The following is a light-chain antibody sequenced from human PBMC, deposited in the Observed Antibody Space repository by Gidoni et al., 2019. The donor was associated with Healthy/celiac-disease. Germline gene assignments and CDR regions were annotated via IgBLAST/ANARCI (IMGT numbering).Light chain of an antibody. Sequence: QSALPQPASVSGSPGQSITISCTGTSSDVGGYNYVSWYQQHPGKAPKLMIYDVNNRPSGVSNRFSGSKSGNTASLTISGLQAEDEADYYCSSYTSSSTDVFGTGTKVTVL. CDR3: SSYTSSSTDV. CDR2: DVN. CDR1: SSDVGGYNY. V-gene: IGLV2-14*03. J-gene: IGLJ1*01.